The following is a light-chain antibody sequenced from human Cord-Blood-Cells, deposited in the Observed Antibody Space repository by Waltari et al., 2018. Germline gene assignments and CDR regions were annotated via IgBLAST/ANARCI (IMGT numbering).Light chain of an antibody. CDR3: QQERT. V-gene: IGKV3-11*01. J-gene: IGKJ2*01. CDR2: DAS. Sequence: EIVLTQSPATLSLSPGERATLSSQASQSVSSYLAWYQQKPGQAPRLLIYDASNRATGIPARFSGSGSGTDFTLTISSLEPEDFAVYYCQQERTFGQGTKLEIK. CDR1: QSVSSY.